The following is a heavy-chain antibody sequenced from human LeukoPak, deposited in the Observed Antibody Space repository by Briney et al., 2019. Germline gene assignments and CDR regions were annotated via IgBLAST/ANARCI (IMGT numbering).Heavy chain of an antibody. Sequence: ASVKVSCKASGYTFTSYGVSWVRQAPGQGLEWMGWISAYNGNTNYAQKLQGRVTMTTDTSTSTAYMELRSLRSDDTAVYYCVRGRRGYCSSTSCPNWFDPWGQGTLVTVSS. D-gene: IGHD2-2*01. J-gene: IGHJ5*02. CDR1: GYTFTSYG. CDR2: ISAYNGNT. CDR3: VRGRRGYCSSTSCPNWFDP. V-gene: IGHV1-18*01.